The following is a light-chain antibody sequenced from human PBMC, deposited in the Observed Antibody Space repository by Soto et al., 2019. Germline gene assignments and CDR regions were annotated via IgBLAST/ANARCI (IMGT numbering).Light chain of an antibody. V-gene: IGKV1-9*01. Sequence: IQLTQSPSSLSASVGDRVTITCRASQDISNYLAWYQQKPGKAPNLLIYGASSLERGVPSRFSGSGSGTDFTLTISSLQPADVASYYCQQLNSYPLTFGGGTKVEIK. CDR3: QQLNSYPLT. J-gene: IGKJ4*01. CDR2: GAS. CDR1: QDISNY.